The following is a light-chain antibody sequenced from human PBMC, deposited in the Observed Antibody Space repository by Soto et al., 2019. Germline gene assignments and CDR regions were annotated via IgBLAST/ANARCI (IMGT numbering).Light chain of an antibody. Sequence: DIQMTQSPSSLSASVGDRVSITCRASQSIRSHLNWFQHKPGKAPKVLIYGASSLQGGVPSRFNGSGSGTDFTLTIKSLQPEDFATYYCQQSFSSPFTFGPGTKVDVK. CDR2: GAS. J-gene: IGKJ3*01. V-gene: IGKV1-39*01. CDR3: QQSFSSPFT. CDR1: QSIRSH.